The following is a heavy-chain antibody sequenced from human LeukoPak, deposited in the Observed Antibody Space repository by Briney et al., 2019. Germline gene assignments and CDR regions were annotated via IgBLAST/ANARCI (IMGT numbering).Heavy chain of an antibody. J-gene: IGHJ4*02. CDR2: IYHSGST. V-gene: IGHV4-4*02. D-gene: IGHD2-21*02. CDR1: GGSISSGHW. Sequence: PSGTLSLTCAVSGGSISSGHWWSWVRQPPGKGLEWIGEIYHSGSTNYIPSLKSRVTMSMDKSRNQFSLELSSVTAADTAVYFCATLDTDFATWGQGTLVTVSS. CDR3: ATLDTDFAT.